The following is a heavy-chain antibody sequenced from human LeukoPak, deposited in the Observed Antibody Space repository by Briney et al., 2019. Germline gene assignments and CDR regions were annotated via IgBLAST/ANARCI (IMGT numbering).Heavy chain of an antibody. CDR3: ARGHEGAYRNHYF. CDR2: ISYDGSNK. J-gene: IGHJ4*02. D-gene: IGHD1-14*01. CDR1: GFTFSSYA. Sequence: GGSLRLSCAASGFTFSSYAMHWVRQAPGKGLEWVAVISYDGSNKYYADSMKGRFTISRDNSKNTLYLQMNSLRTEDTAMYYCARGHEGAYRNHYFWGQGNLVTVFS. V-gene: IGHV3-30-3*01.